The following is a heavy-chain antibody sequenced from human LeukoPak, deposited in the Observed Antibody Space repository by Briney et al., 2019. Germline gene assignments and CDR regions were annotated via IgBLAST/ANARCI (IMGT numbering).Heavy chain of an antibody. J-gene: IGHJ3*01. Sequence: SETLSLTCTVSGGSISSYYWSWIRQPAGKGLEWIGRIYTSGSTNYNPSLKSRVTISVDTFKNQFSLKLSSMTAADTAVYYCARFPCSGDSCYFGIRAFDVWGQGTMVTVSS. CDR2: IYTSGST. CDR3: ARFPCSGDSCYFGIRAFDV. D-gene: IGHD2-15*01. V-gene: IGHV4-4*07. CDR1: GGSISSYY.